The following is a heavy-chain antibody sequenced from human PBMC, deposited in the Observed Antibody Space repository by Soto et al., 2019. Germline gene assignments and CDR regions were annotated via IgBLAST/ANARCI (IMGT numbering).Heavy chain of an antibody. J-gene: IGHJ6*02. CDR1: GGSFSGYY. CDR2: INHSGST. Sequence: PSETLSLTCAVYGGSFSGYYWSWIRQPPGKGLEWIGEINHSGSTNYNPSLKSRVTISVDTSKNQFSLKLSSVTAADTAVYYCARELRLQGSWRYYYYGMDVWGQGTTVTVSS. D-gene: IGHD6-13*01. V-gene: IGHV4-34*01. CDR3: ARELRLQGSWRYYYYGMDV.